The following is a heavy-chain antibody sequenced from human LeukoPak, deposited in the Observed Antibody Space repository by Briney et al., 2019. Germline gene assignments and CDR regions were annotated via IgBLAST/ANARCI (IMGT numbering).Heavy chain of an antibody. CDR2: ISAYNGNT. V-gene: IGHV1-18*01. CDR3: ARGPFGSSSPFYYYMDV. J-gene: IGHJ6*03. Sequence: ASVKVSCKASGYTFTSYGISWVRQAPGQGLEWMGWISAYNGNTNYAQKLQGRVTMTTDTSTSTAYMELRSLRSDDTAVYYCARGPFGSSSPFYYYMDVWGKGTTVTVSS. D-gene: IGHD6-6*01. CDR1: GYTFTSYG.